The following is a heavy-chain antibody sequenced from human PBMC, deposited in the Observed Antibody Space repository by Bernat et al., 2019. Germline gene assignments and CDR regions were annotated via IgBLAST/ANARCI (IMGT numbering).Heavy chain of an antibody. V-gene: IGHV3-23*04. Sequence: EVQLVESGGGLVQPGGSLRLSCAASGFTFNSYAMNWVRRAPGKGLERVSTISGSGGSTYYADSVNGRFTISRDISKNALYLQMNSLRAEGTAVYYCAKDRPRVSGYDTEYYFDYWGQGTLVTVSS. CDR2: ISGSGGST. D-gene: IGHD5-12*01. CDR1: GFTFNSYA. CDR3: AKDRPRVSGYDTEYYFDY. J-gene: IGHJ4*02.